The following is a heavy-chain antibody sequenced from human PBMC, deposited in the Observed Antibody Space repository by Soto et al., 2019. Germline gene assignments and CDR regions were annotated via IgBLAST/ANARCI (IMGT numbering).Heavy chain of an antibody. J-gene: IGHJ6*02. V-gene: IGHV4-59*08. Sequence: QVQLQESGPGLVKPSETLPLTCTVSGGSITNYYCSWFRQPPGKGLEWIGYIQYSGYSAYNLSLKRRVTMSMDKSKTHSPLMLESLTAADTAVYYCERHGFGTLHGLVDVWGQGTTVIVSS. CDR1: GGSITNYY. D-gene: IGHD3-10*01. CDR2: IQYSGYS. CDR3: ERHGFGTLHGLVDV.